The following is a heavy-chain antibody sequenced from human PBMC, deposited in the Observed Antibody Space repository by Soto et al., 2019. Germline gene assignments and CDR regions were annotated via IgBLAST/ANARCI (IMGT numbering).Heavy chain of an antibody. CDR2: IYYSGST. D-gene: IGHD1-26*01. CDR1: GGSVSSGSYY. CDR3: ARGEPLGPGEGVGVLDY. J-gene: IGHJ4*02. Sequence: SETLSLTCTVSGGSVSSGSYYWSWIRQPPGKGLEWIGYIYYSGSTNYNPSLKSRVTISVDTSKNQFSLKLSSVTAADTAVYYCARGEPLGPGEGVGVLDYWGQGTLVTVSS. V-gene: IGHV4-61*01.